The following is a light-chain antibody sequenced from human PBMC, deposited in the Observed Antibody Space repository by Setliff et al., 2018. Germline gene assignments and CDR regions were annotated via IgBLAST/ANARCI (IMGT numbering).Light chain of an antibody. CDR1: GRDVGSYDL. CDR3: TAYTGGTTYV. CDR2: AVS. J-gene: IGLJ1*01. V-gene: IGLV2-14*03. Sequence: QSALTQPASVSGSPGQSITISCSGTGRDVGSYDLVSWYQQHPGKAPKLIIYAVSDRPSGVSHRFSGSKSGNTAYLTISGLQAEDEADYYCTAYTGGTTYVFGTGTKVTVL.